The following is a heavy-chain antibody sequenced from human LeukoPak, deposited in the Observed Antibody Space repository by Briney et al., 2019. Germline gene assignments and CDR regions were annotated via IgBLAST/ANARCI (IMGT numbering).Heavy chain of an antibody. V-gene: IGHV3-7*01. CDR2: IKPDGSEG. D-gene: IGHD4/OR15-4a*01. CDR3: AREVRGTYLDY. CDR1: GFTFSSSW. Sequence: GGSLRLSCAASGFTFSSSWMTWVRQAPGKGLEWVANIKPDGSEGSCVDSVKGRFTISRDNAKNSLYLQMNSLRDDDTAVYFCAREVRGTYLDYWGQGTLVTVSS. J-gene: IGHJ4*02.